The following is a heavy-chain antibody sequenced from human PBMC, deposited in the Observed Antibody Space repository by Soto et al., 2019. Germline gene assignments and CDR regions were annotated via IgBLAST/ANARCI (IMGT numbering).Heavy chain of an antibody. CDR1: GFTFSSYA. CDR3: XXXXXXDV. CDR2: ISYDGSNK. Sequence: QVQLVESGGGVVQPGRSLRLSCAASGFTFSSYAMHWVRQAPGKGLEWVAVISYDGSNKYYADSVKGRFTISRDNSKNTLYLQXXXXXXXXXXXXXXXXXXXXDVWGQGTTVTVSS. V-gene: IGHV3-30-3*01. J-gene: IGHJ6*02.